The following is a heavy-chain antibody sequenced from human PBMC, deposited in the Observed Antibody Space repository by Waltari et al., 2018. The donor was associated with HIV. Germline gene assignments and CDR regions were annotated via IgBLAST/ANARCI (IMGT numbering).Heavy chain of an antibody. CDR3: ARRPSYSSWGWFDP. Sequence: QLQLQESGPGLVKPSETLSLSCIVSGDSIRSNSYYWEWIRQPPGKGLEWIGSIYYSGSTYYNPSLKSRVTISVDTSKNQFSLKLSSVTAADTAVYYCARRPSYSSWGWFDPWGQGTLVTVSS. V-gene: IGHV4-39*01. J-gene: IGHJ5*02. CDR1: GDSIRSNSYY. D-gene: IGHD6-6*01. CDR2: IYYSGST.